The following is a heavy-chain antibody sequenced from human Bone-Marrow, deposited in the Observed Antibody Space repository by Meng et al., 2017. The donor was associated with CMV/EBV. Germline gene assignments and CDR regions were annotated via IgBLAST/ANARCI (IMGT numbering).Heavy chain of an antibody. Sequence: GGSLRLSCAASGFTFSTYAMHWVRQAPGKGLEWVAVMSLDGSDKYYADSVKGRFTISRDNSKNTLYLQMNSLRAEDTAVYYCAKDREDIAAASDGFDYWGQGTRVTGSS. J-gene: IGHJ4*02. CDR1: GFTFSTYA. V-gene: IGHV3-30-3*01. D-gene: IGHD6-13*01. CDR3: AKDREDIAAASDGFDY. CDR2: MSLDGSDK.